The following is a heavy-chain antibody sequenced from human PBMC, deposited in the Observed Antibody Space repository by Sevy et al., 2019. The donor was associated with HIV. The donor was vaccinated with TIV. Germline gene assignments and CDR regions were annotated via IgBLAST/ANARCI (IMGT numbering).Heavy chain of an antibody. J-gene: IGHJ4*02. V-gene: IGHV1-24*01. CDR3: ATTKDYYESSGDPFDY. Sequence: VSVKVSCKLSGYTLTQLSMHWVRQAPGKGLEWLGSFDPEDDETIYAQKFQGRVTMTEDTSTDTAYMGLSRLRSKDTAVYYCATTKDYYESSGDPFDYWGQGTLVTVSS. D-gene: IGHD3-22*01. CDR1: GYTLTQLS. CDR2: FDPEDDET.